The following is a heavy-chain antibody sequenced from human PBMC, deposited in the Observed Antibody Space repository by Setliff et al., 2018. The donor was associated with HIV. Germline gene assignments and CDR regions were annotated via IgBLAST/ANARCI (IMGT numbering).Heavy chain of an antibody. CDR1: GGSIRSSSYY. D-gene: IGHD3-10*01. Sequence: SETLSLTCTVSGGSIRSSSYYWGWIRQPTEKGLEWIGTIYYSGSTQYNPSFKSRVTISIDTSKNQFSLKLISVTAADTAVYYCARAMYYYGSGSYDYYMDVWGKGTTVTVSS. CDR3: ARAMYYYGSGSYDYYMDV. CDR2: IYYSGST. V-gene: IGHV4-39*07. J-gene: IGHJ6*03.